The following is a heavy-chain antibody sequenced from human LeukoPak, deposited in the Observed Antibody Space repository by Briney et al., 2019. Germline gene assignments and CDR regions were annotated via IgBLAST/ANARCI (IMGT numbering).Heavy chain of an antibody. D-gene: IGHD2/OR15-2a*01. CDR1: GNSL. V-gene: IGHV3-74*01. Sequence: GGSLRLSCAASGNSLMHWVRQAPGKGLVWVSHINSDGSWTSYADSVKGRFTISKDNAKNTVYLQMNSLGAEDTAVYYCVSFYETYWGRGTLVTVSS. CDR2: INSDGSWT. CDR3: VSFYETY. J-gene: IGHJ4*02.